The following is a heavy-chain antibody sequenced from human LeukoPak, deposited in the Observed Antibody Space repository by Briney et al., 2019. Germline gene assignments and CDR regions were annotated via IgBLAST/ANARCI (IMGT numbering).Heavy chain of an antibody. CDR2: MYSGGDT. V-gene: IGHV3-53*01. D-gene: IGHD3-16*02. Sequence: GGSLRLFCAASGFTVSSNHMSWVRQAPGKGLECVSVMYSGGDTYYADSVKGRFTFSRDNSKNTLYLQMNSLRAEVTAVYYCARVWEISFDSWGQGSLVTVSA. CDR3: ARVWEISFDS. J-gene: IGHJ4*02. CDR1: GFTVSSNH.